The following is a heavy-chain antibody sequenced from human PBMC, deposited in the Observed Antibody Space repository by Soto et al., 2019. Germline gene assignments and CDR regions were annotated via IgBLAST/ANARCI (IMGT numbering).Heavy chain of an antibody. CDR1: GGSISSYY. Sequence: TSETLSLTCTVSGGSISSYYWSWIRQPPGKGLEWIGYIYYSGSTNYNPSLKSRVTISVDTSKNQFSLKLSSVTAADTAVYYCARVGVTMVRGVISHWFDPWGQGTLVTVSS. CDR2: IYYSGST. D-gene: IGHD3-10*01. CDR3: ARVGVTMVRGVISHWFDP. V-gene: IGHV4-59*01. J-gene: IGHJ5*02.